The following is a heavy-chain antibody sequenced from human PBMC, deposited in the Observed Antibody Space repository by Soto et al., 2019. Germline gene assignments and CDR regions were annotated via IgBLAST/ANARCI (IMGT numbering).Heavy chain of an antibody. J-gene: IGHJ1*01. Sequence: SETLSLTCSVSGGSISSDDYYWSWIRQAPGRGLEWIGYIHSSGSIYYNPSLKSRATMSIDTAGNQFSLKVSSVTVADTAVYYCARDLDGLHDDTSGPFPRPGWGQGTLVTVSS. V-gene: IGHV4-30-4*01. D-gene: IGHD3-22*01. CDR3: ARDLDGLHDDTSGPFPRPG. CDR2: IHSSGSI. CDR1: GGSISSDDYY.